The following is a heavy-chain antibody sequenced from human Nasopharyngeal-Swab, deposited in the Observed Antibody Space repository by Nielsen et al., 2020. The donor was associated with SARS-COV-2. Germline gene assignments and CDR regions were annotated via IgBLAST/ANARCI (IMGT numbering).Heavy chain of an antibody. CDR2: INHSGST. CDR1: GGSFSGYY. V-gene: IGHV4-34*01. D-gene: IGHD3-10*01. CDR3: ARVYGSGKGWYYFDY. J-gene: IGHJ4*02. Sequence: SETLSLTCAVYGGSFSGYYWSWIRHPPGKGLEWIGEINHSGSTNYNPSLKSRVTISVDTSKNQFSLKLSSVTAADTAVYYCARVYGSGKGWYYFDYWGQGTLVTVSS.